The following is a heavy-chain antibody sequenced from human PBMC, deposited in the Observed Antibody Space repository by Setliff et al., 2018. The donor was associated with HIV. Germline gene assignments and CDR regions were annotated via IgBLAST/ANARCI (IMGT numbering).Heavy chain of an antibody. J-gene: IGHJ4*02. CDR2: IFYSGST. D-gene: IGHD6-6*01. CDR3: ARTLGAYSSSSDPFDY. V-gene: IGHV4-59*11. CDR1: GGSISSHY. Sequence: LTCTVSGGSISSHYWSWIRQPPGKELEWIGYIFYSGSTKYNPSLQSRVTISIDTSKNQFSMRLSSVTAEDTAMYYCARTLGAYSSSSDPFDYWGQGALVTVSS.